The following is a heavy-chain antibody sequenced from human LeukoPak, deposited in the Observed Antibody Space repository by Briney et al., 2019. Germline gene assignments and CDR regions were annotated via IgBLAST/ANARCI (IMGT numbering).Heavy chain of an antibody. J-gene: IGHJ6*02. CDR2: IYYSGST. Sequence: SETLSLTCTVSGGSISSGGYYWSWIRQHPGKGLEWIGSIYYSGSTNYNPSLQGRVTISLDTSRNQFSLKLSSVTAADTAVYHCARRPSPLSPYYYYGMDVWGQGTTVTVSS. V-gene: IGHV4-31*03. CDR3: ARRPSPLSPYYYYGMDV. CDR1: GGSISSGGYY.